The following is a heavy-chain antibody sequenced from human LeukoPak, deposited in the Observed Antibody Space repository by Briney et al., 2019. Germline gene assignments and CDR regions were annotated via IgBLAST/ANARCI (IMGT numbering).Heavy chain of an antibody. J-gene: IGHJ6*02. CDR2: ISAYNGNT. V-gene: IGHV1-18*01. CDR1: GYTFTSYG. Sequence: ASVKVSCKASGYTFTSYGISWVRQAPGQGLEWMGWISAYNGNTNYAQKLQGRVTMTTDTSTSTAYMELRSLRSDDTAVYYCARDRIIAAAGRDYYYGMDVWGQGTTVTVSS. D-gene: IGHD6-13*01. CDR3: ARDRIIAAAGRDYYYGMDV.